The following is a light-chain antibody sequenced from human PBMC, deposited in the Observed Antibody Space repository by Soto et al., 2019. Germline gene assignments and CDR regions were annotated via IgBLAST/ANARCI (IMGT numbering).Light chain of an antibody. J-gene: IGKJ1*01. CDR2: GAS. V-gene: IGKV3-15*01. CDR3: HQYNNWWT. Sequence: IVMTQSPATLSVSPGERATLSCRASQSVSSNLAWYQQKPGQSPRLLIYGASTRATGIPARFGGSGSGTEFTLSISSLQSEDFAVYYCHQYNNWWTFGQGTKVDIK. CDR1: QSVSSN.